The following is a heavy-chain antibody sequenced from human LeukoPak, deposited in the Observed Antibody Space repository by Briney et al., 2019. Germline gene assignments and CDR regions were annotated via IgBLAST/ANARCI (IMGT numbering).Heavy chain of an antibody. V-gene: IGHV3-11*01. Sequence: GGSLRLSCVVSGLTFSDFHMSWFRQAPGKGLEWISYITNSGSDIEYADSVKGRFTISWDNAKKSLYLEMNTLRAEDTAIYYCACPYRSRFDYWGQGTLVTVSS. CDR1: GLTFSDFH. D-gene: IGHD6-13*01. CDR2: ITNSGSDI. J-gene: IGHJ4*02. CDR3: ACPYRSRFDY.